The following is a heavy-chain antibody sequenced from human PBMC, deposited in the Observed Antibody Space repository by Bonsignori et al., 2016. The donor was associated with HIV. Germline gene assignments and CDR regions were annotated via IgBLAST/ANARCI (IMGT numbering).Heavy chain of an antibody. CDR2: ISSSGSTI. V-gene: IGHV3-11*01. J-gene: IGHJ4*01. CDR3: ARGIRAIPVATTGNY. D-gene: IGHD6-19*01. Sequence: WIRQPPGKGLEWVSYISSSGSTIYYADSVKGRFTISRDNAKNSLFLQMNSLRVEDTAVYYCARGIRAIPVATTGNYWGQGTLVTVSS.